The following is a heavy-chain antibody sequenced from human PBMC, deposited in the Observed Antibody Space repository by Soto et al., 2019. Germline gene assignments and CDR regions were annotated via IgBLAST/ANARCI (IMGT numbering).Heavy chain of an antibody. J-gene: IGHJ4*02. CDR1: GGTFSSYA. CDR3: ARGRADYFDY. CDR2: MIPIFGTA. Sequence: GASVKVSCKASGGTFSSYAISWVRQAPGQGLEWMGWMIPIFGTANYAQKFQGRVTMTRNESTSTAYMELSSLRSEDTAVYYCARGRADYFDYWGQGTLVTVSS. V-gene: IGHV1-69*05.